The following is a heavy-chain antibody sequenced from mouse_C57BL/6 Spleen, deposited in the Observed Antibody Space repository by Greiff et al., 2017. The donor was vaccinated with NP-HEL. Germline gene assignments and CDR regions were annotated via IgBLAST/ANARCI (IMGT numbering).Heavy chain of an antibody. D-gene: IGHD2-2*01. CDR2: IDPSDSET. CDR1: GYTFTSYW. J-gene: IGHJ2*01. V-gene: IGHV1-52*01. Sequence: VQLHQPGAELVRPGSSVKLSCKASGYTFTSYWMHWVKQRPIQGLEWIGNIDPSDSETHYNQKFKDKATLTVDKSSSTAYMQLSSLTSEDSAVYYCARSTMVTTFDYWGQGTTLTVSS. CDR3: ARSTMVTTFDY.